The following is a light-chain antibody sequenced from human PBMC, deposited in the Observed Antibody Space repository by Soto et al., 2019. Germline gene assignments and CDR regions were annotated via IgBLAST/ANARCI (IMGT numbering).Light chain of an antibody. CDR3: GSYTSSSTVV. CDR2: DVT. Sequence: QSALTQPASVSGSPGQSITISCTGTNNDVGGYNYVSWYQQHPGKAPKLMIYDVTYRPSGVSNRFSGSKSGNTASLTISGLQAEDEADYYCGSYTSSSTVVFGGGTKLPS. CDR1: NNDVGGYNY. J-gene: IGLJ2*01. V-gene: IGLV2-14*01.